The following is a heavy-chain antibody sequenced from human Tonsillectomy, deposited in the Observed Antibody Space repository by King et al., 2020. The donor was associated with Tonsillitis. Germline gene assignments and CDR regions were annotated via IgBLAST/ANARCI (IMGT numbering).Heavy chain of an antibody. D-gene: IGHD6-25*01. Sequence: VQLVESGGGLVQPGGSLRLSCAASGFTFSSYWMSWVRQAPGKGLEWVANIKQDGSEKYYVDSVKGRFTISRDNAKHALYLQINSLRAEDTAVYYCARDRVAAKGGMDVWGQGTTVTVSS. CDR1: GFTFSSYW. CDR2: IKQDGSEK. V-gene: IGHV3-7*01. J-gene: IGHJ6*02. CDR3: ARDRVAAKGGMDV.